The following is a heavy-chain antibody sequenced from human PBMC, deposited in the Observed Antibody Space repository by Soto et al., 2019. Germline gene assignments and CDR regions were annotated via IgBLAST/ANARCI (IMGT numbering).Heavy chain of an antibody. CDR1: GGSISSYW. V-gene: IGHV4-59*01. Sequence: SETLSLTCTVSGGSISSYWWVWFRQPPGKGLEWIGFIYNIGNTNYNPSLKSRVTISGDTSKNQFSLKLTSVTAADTAVYYCARGSILAAYSHFDYWGQGTLVTAPQ. CDR3: ARGSILAAYSHFDY. J-gene: IGHJ4*02. D-gene: IGHD3-9*01. CDR2: IYNIGNT.